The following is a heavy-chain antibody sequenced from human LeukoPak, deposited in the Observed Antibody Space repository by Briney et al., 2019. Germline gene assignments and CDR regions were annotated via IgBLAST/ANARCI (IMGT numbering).Heavy chain of an antibody. D-gene: IGHD3-10*01. Sequence: GGSLRLSCAASGFTFSSYAMSWVRQAPGKGLEWVSAISGSGGSTYYADSVKGRFTISRDNSKNTLYLQMNSLRAKDTAVYYCAKDPYYYGSGSYQGVPDYWGQGTLVTVSS. V-gene: IGHV3-23*01. CDR2: ISGSGGST. CDR1: GFTFSSYA. J-gene: IGHJ4*02. CDR3: AKDPYYYGSGSYQGVPDY.